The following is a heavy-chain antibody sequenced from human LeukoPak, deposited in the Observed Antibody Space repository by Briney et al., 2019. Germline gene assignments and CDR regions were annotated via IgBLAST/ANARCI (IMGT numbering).Heavy chain of an antibody. CDR3: AHTGYGSGSYLRYYYFGLDV. Sequence: SGPTLVKPTHTLTLTCTLSGLSLTTIEVGVGCIRQPPGKALEWLAIIYWDDDKRYNPSLKTRLTITKDTSKNQVVLTMTNMDPVDTATYYCAHTGYGSGSYLRYYYFGLDVWGQGTTVTVSS. D-gene: IGHD3-10*01. J-gene: IGHJ6*02. V-gene: IGHV2-5*02. CDR2: IYWDDDK. CDR1: GLSLTTIEVG.